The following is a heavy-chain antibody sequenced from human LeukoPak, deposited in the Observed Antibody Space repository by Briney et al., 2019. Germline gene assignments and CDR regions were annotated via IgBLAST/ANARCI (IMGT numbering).Heavy chain of an antibody. D-gene: IGHD2-15*01. CDR2: IYYSGST. Sequence: SETLSLTCTVSGGSISSYYWSWIRQPPGKGLEWIGYIYYSGSTNYNPSLKSRVTISVDTSKNQFSLKLSSVTAADTAVYYCARLSGGSCYFDYWGQGTLVTVSS. CDR1: GGSISSYY. CDR3: ARLSGGSCYFDY. V-gene: IGHV4-59*01. J-gene: IGHJ4*02.